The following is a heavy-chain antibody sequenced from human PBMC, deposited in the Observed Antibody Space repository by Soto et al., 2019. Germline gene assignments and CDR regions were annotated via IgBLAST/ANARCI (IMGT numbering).Heavy chain of an antibody. D-gene: IGHD3-3*01. CDR2: ISYDGSNK. CDR1: GFTFSSYG. V-gene: IGHV3-30*18. Sequence: VQLVESGGGLVQPGGSLRLSCAASGFTFSSYGMHWVRQAPGKGLEWVAVISYDGSNKYYADSVKGRFTISRDNSKNTLYLQMNSLRAEDTAVYYCAKVLRFLEWLAPLGVWGQGTTVTVSS. CDR3: AKVLRFLEWLAPLGV. J-gene: IGHJ6*02.